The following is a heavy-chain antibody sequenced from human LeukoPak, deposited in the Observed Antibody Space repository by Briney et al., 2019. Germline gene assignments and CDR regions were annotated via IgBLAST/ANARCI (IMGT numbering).Heavy chain of an antibody. CDR3: ARAGIDY. D-gene: IGHD1-26*01. J-gene: IGHJ4*02. Sequence: GGSLRLSCAASGFSFRSYSMNWVRQAPGKGLEWVSYISSSGSTKYYADSVKGRFTISRDNAKNSLYLQMNSLRAEDTAVYYCARAGIDYWGQGTLVTVSS. CDR2: ISSSGSTK. CDR1: GFSFRSYS. V-gene: IGHV3-48*04.